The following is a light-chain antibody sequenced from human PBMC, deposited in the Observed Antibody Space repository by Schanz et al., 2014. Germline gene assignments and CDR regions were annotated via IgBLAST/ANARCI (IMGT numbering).Light chain of an antibody. CDR2: GAS. J-gene: IGKJ3*01. CDR1: QSVNSDY. V-gene: IGKV3-20*01. CDR3: QQLNTYPPT. Sequence: EIVLTQSPGTLSLSPGERATLSCRASQSVNSDYLAWYQQRPGQAPRLLIYGASTRATGIPARFSGTGSGTEFALTIDSLQPDDFATYYCQQLNTYPPTFGPGTQVHIK.